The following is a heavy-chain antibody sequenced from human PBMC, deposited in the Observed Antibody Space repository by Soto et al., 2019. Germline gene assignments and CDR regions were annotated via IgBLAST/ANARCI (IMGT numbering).Heavy chain of an antibody. CDR1: GYSFTSYG. CDR3: ARPFDTSGWYDH. V-gene: IGHV5-51*01. CDR2: IYPGDSDT. J-gene: IGHJ5*02. D-gene: IGHD6-19*01. Sequence: GESLKISCKGSGYSFTSYGIAWVRQMPGKGPECMGIIYPGDSDTRYSPSFEGQVTISADKSINTAYLQWSSLKASDSAMYYCARPFDTSGWYDHWGQGTLVTVSS.